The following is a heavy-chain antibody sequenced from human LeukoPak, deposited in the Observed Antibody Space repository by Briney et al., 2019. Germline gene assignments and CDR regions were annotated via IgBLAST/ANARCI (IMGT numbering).Heavy chain of an antibody. V-gene: IGHV3-48*04. CDR1: GFTFSSYS. Sequence: GGSLRLSCAASGFTFSSYSMNWVRQAPGKGLEWVSYISSSSSTIYYADSVKGRFTISRDNAKNSLYLQMNSLRAEDTAVYYCAKVLLGYCSSTSCYTLDYWGQGTLVTVSS. D-gene: IGHD2-2*02. CDR2: ISSSSSTI. J-gene: IGHJ4*02. CDR3: AKVLLGYCSSTSCYTLDY.